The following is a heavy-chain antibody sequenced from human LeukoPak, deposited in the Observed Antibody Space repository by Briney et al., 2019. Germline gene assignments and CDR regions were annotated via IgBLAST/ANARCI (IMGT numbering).Heavy chain of an antibody. CDR1: GFTFSSYS. D-gene: IGHD3-10*01. Sequence: GGSLRLSCAASGFTFSSYSMNWVRQAPGKGLEWVSAICNSSSYIYYADSVKGRFTISRDNAKNSLYLQMNSLRGEDTAVYYCARGGSGDYWGQGTLVTVSS. J-gene: IGHJ4*02. CDR3: ARGGSGDY. CDR2: ICNSSSYI. V-gene: IGHV3-21*01.